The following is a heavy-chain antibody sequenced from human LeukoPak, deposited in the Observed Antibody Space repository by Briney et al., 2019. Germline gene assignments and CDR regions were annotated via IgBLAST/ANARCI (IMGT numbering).Heavy chain of an antibody. J-gene: IGHJ4*02. CDR2: IYYSGST. Sequence: SETLSVTCTVSGVSISSYYWSWIRQPPGKGLEWIGYIYYSGSTNYNPSLKSRVTISVDTSKNQFSLKPSSVTAADTAVYYCARGYYDSSILYYFDYWGQGTLVTVSS. CDR1: GVSISSYY. D-gene: IGHD3-22*01. CDR3: ARGYYDSSILYYFDY. V-gene: IGHV4-59*01.